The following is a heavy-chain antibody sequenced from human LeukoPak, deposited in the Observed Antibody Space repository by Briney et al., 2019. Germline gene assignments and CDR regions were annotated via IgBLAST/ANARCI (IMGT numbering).Heavy chain of an antibody. D-gene: IGHD3-3*01. CDR3: ARDIGITLFGAVTHDALDI. Sequence: SETLSLTCTVSGGSISSSSYYWGWIRQPPGKGLEWIGSIYYSGSTYYNPSLKSRVTISVDTSKNQFSLRLNSVTAADTAMYYCARDIGITLFGAVTHDALDIWGQGTMVTVSS. V-gene: IGHV4-39*07. CDR2: IYYSGST. J-gene: IGHJ3*02. CDR1: GGSISSSSYY.